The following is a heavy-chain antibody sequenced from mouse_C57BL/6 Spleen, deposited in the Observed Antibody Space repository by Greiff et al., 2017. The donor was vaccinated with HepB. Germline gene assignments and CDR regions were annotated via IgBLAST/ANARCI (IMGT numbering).Heavy chain of an antibody. J-gene: IGHJ2*01. V-gene: IGHV1-26*01. CDR1: GYTFTDYY. CDR3: ARGYGNYFDY. Sequence: EVQLQQSGPELVKPGASVKISCKASGYTFTDYYMNWVKQSHGKSLEWIGDINPNNGGTSYNQKFKGKATLTVDKSSSTAYMELRSLISEDSAVYYCARGYGNYFDYWGQGTTLTVSS. CDR2: INPNNGGT. D-gene: IGHD2-1*01.